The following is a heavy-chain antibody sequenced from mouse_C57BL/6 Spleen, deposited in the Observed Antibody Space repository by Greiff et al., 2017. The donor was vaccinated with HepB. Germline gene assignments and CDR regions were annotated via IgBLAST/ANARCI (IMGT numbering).Heavy chain of an antibody. D-gene: IGHD1-1*01. CDR1: GFTFSSYG. CDR2: ISSGGSYT. V-gene: IGHV5-6*02. Sequence: DVMLVESGGDLVKPGGSLKLSCAASGFTFSSYGMSWVRQTPDKRLEWVATISSGGSYTYYPDSVKGRFTISRDNAKNTLYLQMSSLQSEDTAMYYCARHEGYVSSWYFDVWGTGTTVTVSS. J-gene: IGHJ1*03. CDR3: ARHEGYVSSWYFDV.